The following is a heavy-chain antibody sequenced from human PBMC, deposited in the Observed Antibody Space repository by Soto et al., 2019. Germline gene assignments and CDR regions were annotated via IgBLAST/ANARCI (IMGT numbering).Heavy chain of an antibody. CDR3: VSQRTSVLTQAYFDY. CDR2: VYYRGRS. V-gene: IGHV4-39*01. D-gene: IGHD2-8*01. J-gene: IGHJ4*02. CDR1: DGSVSNSNYY. Sequence: SETLSLTCTVSDGSVSNSNYYWGWIGHSPGKGLEWIGSVYYRGRSYSKSSVKSRVTISVDTSKNQFSLNLNSVTASDTAVYYCVSQRTSVLTQAYFDYWGPGALVTVSS.